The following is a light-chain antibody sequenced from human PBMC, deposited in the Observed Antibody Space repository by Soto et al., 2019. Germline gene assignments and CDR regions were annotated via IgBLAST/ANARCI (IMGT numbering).Light chain of an antibody. CDR3: SSYGESPVV. Sequence: QSALTQPPSASGSPGQSVTISCIGTSSDVGGYNYVSWYQQHPGKAPKLIIYEVSKRPSGVPDRFSGSKSGNTASLTVSGLQAEDEAEYFCSSYGESPVVFGGGTKLTVL. J-gene: IGLJ2*01. V-gene: IGLV2-8*01. CDR2: EVS. CDR1: SSDVGGYNY.